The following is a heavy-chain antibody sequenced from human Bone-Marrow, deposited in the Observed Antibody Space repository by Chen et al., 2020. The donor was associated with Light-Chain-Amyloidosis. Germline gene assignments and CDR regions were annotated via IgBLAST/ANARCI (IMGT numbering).Heavy chain of an antibody. V-gene: IGHV4-61*02. D-gene: IGHD1-26*01. CDR3: VRDVMSTTGHRWFES. CDR2: VYHSWST. J-gene: IGHJ5*01. CDR1: GDSLFNDKYY. Sequence: QVQLQESGPGLVKPSQTLSLTCTVSGDSLFNDKYYWHWIRQPAGMGLEWIGRVYHSWSTRYNPSLKSRITISVNTAKNQFSLNLTSVTATDTAVYYCVRDVMSTTGHRWFESWGQGTVVTVS.